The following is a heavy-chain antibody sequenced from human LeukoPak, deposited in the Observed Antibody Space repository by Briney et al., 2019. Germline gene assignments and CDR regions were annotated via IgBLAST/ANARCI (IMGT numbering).Heavy chain of an antibody. CDR1: GFTFSAYG. D-gene: IGHD3-10*01. Sequence: GGSLRLSCAASGFTFSAYGMHWVRQAPGKGLEWVAVIGRDGSNENYPDSVKGRFTISRDNSKNTLFLQMNSLRTEDTAVYYCARDFGARPFDIWGQGTMVTVSS. J-gene: IGHJ3*02. V-gene: IGHV3-33*01. CDR3: ARDFGARPFDI. CDR2: IGRDGSNE.